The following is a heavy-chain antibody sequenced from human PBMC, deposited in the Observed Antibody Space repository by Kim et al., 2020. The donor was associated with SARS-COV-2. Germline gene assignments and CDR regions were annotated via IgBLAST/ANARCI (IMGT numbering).Heavy chain of an antibody. CDR1: GYTFTGYY. Sequence: ASVKVSCKASGYTFTGYYMHWVRQAPGQGLEWMGWINPNSGGTNYAQKFQGRVTMTRDTSISTAYMELSRLRSDDTAVYYCARGAGRRSDQNSVWGYWGQGTLVTVSS. V-gene: IGHV1-2*02. CDR3: ARGAGRRSDQNSVWGY. D-gene: IGHD3-16*01. CDR2: INPNSGGT. J-gene: IGHJ4*02.